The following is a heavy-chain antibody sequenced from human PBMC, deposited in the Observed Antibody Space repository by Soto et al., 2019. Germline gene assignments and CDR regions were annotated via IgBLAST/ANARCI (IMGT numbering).Heavy chain of an antibody. CDR2: INHSGGT. J-gene: IGHJ6*03. Sequence: QVQLQQWGAGLLKPSETLSLTCAVYGGSFSGYYWSWIRQPPGKGLEWIGEINHSGGTNYNPSLKSRVTISVDSSKNQFSLKLTSMTAADTAVYYCAIGIAAAELYYYYYYMDVWGKGTTVTVSS. V-gene: IGHV4-34*01. D-gene: IGHD6-25*01. CDR1: GGSFSGYY. CDR3: AIGIAAAELYYYYYYMDV.